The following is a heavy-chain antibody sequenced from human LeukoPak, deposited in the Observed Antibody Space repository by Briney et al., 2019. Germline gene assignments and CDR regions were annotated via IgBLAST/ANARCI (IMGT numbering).Heavy chain of an antibody. D-gene: IGHD3-3*01. J-gene: IGHJ3*02. Sequence: GASVKVSCRTSGYTFTNYGISWVRQAPGQGLEWMGWISAYNGNTNYAQKLQGRVTMTTDTSTSTAYMELRSLRSDDTAVYYCARDSYDFWSGYYRGNAFDIWGQGTMVTVSS. CDR1: GYTFTNYG. V-gene: IGHV1-18*01. CDR2: ISAYNGNT. CDR3: ARDSYDFWSGYYRGNAFDI.